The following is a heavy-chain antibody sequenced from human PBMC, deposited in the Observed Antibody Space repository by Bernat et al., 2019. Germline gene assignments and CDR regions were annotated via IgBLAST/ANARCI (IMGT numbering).Heavy chain of an antibody. CDR3: ARGGSSWYGSYWYFDL. CDR1: GFTVSSNY. J-gene: IGHJ2*01. D-gene: IGHD6-13*01. Sequence: VQLVESGGGLVKPGGSLRLSCAASGFTVSSNYMSWVRQAPGKGLEWVSVINSGGSTYYADSVKGRFTISRDNSKNTLYLQMNSLRAEDTAVYYCARGGSSWYGSYWYFDLWGRGTLVTVSS. V-gene: IGHV3-53*01. CDR2: INSGGST.